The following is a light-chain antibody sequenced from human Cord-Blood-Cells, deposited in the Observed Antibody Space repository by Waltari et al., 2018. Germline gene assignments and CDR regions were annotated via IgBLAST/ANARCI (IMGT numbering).Light chain of an antibody. J-gene: IGLJ1*01. CDR2: DVS. CDR3: SSYTSSNYV. Sequence: QSALTQPASVSGSPGQSITISCTGTSSDVGGYNYVSWYQQHPGKAPKLMIYDVSNRPSEVSNRFSGSKCGNTASLTISGLQAEDETDYYCSSYTSSNYVFGTGTKVTGL. V-gene: IGLV2-14*01. CDR1: SSDVGGYNY.